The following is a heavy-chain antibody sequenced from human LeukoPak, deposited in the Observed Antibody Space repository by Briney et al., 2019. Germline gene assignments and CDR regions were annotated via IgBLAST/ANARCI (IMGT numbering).Heavy chain of an antibody. J-gene: IGHJ6*02. V-gene: IGHV3-7*03. D-gene: IGHD3-16*01. CDR3: ARGGGLDV. CDR2: INHNGNVN. Sequence: GGSLRLSCEASAFIFSGHWLNWVRQTPGKGLEWVASINHNGNVNYYVDSVKGRFTISRDNAKNSLYLQMSNLRAEDTAVYFCARGGGLDVWGQGATVTVSS. CDR1: AFIFSGHW.